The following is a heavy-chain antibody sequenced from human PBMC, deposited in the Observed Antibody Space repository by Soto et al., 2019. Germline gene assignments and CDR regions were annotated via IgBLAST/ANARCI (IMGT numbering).Heavy chain of an antibody. CDR1: GFTFSSYA. J-gene: IGHJ6*03. CDR3: AKSPYYGSGSYYKSYYYYYMDV. D-gene: IGHD3-10*01. V-gene: IGHV3-23*01. Sequence: GGSLRLSCAASGFTFSSYAMSWVRQAPGKGLEWVSAISGSGGSTYYADSVKGRFTISRDNSKNTLYLQMNSLRAKDTAVYYCAKSPYYGSGSYYKSYYYYYMDVWGKGTTVTVSS. CDR2: ISGSGGST.